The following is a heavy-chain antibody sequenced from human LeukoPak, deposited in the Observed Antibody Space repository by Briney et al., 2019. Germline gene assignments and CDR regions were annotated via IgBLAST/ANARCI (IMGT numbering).Heavy chain of an antibody. CDR3: ARDGYSGYDYPIDY. J-gene: IGHJ4*02. V-gene: IGHV3-21*01. CDR2: ISSSSSYI. D-gene: IGHD5-12*01. Sequence: GGSLRLSCAPSGFTFSSYSMNWARQAPGGGLVWVSCISSSSSYIYYADSVKGRFTISRDNAKNSLYLQMNSLRAEDTAVYYCARDGYSGYDYPIDYWGQGTLVTVSS. CDR1: GFTFSSYS.